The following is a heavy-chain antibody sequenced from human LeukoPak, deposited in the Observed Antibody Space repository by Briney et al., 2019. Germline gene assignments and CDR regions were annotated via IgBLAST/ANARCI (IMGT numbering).Heavy chain of an antibody. CDR2: ISNTAGFT. CDR3: AKSNYYCSDSCQPDDAFDV. J-gene: IGHJ3*01. V-gene: IGHV3-23*01. CDR1: GFTFSTYA. D-gene: IGHD2-15*01. Sequence: PGGSLRLSCAASGFTFSTYAMSWGRQVPGKGLECVSGISNTAGFTYYADSVKGRFTISRDNSKNTLYLQLNSLRAEDTAVYYCAKSNYYCSDSCQPDDAFDVWGQGTMVTVSS.